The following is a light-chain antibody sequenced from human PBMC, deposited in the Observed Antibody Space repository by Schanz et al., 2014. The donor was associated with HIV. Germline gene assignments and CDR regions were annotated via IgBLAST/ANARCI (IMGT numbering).Light chain of an antibody. V-gene: IGKV1-33*01. Sequence: DIQLSQSPSFLSASVGDRVTITCRASQDIINWLAWYQQKPGKAPQLLIYAASILQSGVPSRFSGSGSGTDFTFTISSLQPEDIATYYCQQYDNLPYTFGQGTKLQIK. CDR2: AAS. J-gene: IGKJ2*01. CDR1: QDIINW. CDR3: QQYDNLPYT.